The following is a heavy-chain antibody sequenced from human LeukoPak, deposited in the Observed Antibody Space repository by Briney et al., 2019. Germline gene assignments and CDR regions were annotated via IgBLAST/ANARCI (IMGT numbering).Heavy chain of an antibody. J-gene: IGHJ5*02. D-gene: IGHD3-22*01. Sequence: SETLSLTCTVSGGSISSYYWSWIRQPPGKGMEWHGYIYYSGSTNYNPSLKSRATISVDTSKNQFSLKLSSVTAADTAVYYCARGPYDSSGYARFDPWGQGTLVTVSS. CDR2: IYYSGST. V-gene: IGHV4-59*01. CDR1: GGSISSYY. CDR3: ARGPYDSSGYARFDP.